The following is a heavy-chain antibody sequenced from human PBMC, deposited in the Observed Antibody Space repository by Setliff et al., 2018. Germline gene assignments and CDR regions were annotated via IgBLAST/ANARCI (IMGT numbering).Heavy chain of an antibody. Sequence: PSETLSLTCAVYGGSFSGYYWSWIRQPPGKGLEWIGEINHSGSTNNNPSLKSRVTISVDTSKNQFSLKLSSVTAADTAVYYCARTYNFWSGYFDYGGQGTLVTVSS. D-gene: IGHD3-3*01. CDR2: INHSGST. V-gene: IGHV4-34*01. J-gene: IGHJ4*02. CDR1: GGSFSGYY. CDR3: ARTYNFWSGYFDY.